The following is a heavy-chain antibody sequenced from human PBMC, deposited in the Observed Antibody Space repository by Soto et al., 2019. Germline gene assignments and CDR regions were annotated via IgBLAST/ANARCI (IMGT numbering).Heavy chain of an antibody. J-gene: IGHJ3*02. CDR3: ARDPRMDAFDI. CDR2: IIPILGIA. CDR1: GGTFSSYT. Sequence: SVKVSCKASGGTFSSYTISWVRQAPGQGLEWMGRIIPILGIANYAQKFQGRVTITADKSTSTAYMELSSLRSDDTAVYYCARDPRMDAFDIWGQGTMVTVS. V-gene: IGHV1-69*04.